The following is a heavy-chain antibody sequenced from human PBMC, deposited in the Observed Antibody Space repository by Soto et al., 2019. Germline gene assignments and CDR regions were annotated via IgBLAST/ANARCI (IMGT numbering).Heavy chain of an antibody. V-gene: IGHV3-30-3*01. D-gene: IGHD6-13*01. CDR3: ARDKVAAAGTSWGNFDY. Sequence: QVQLVESGGGVVQPGRSLRLSCAASGFTFSSYAMHWVRQAPGKGLEWVAVISYDGSNKYYADSVKGRFTISRDNSKNTLYLQMNSLRVEDTAVYYCARDKVAAAGTSWGNFDYWGQGTLVTVSS. CDR2: ISYDGSNK. CDR1: GFTFSSYA. J-gene: IGHJ4*02.